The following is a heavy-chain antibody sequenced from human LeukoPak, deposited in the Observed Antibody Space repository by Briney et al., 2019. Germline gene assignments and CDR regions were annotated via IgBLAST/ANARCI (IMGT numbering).Heavy chain of an antibody. J-gene: IGHJ4*02. V-gene: IGHV3-30-3*01. CDR2: ISYDGSNK. CDR3: ASSGAPSDY. CDR1: GFTFSSYA. D-gene: IGHD6-19*01. Sequence: GRSLRLSCAASGFTFSSYAMHWVRQAPGKGLEWVAVISYDGSNKYYADSVKGRFTISRDNSKNTLYLQMNSLRAEDTAVYYCASSGAPSDYWGQGTLVTVSS.